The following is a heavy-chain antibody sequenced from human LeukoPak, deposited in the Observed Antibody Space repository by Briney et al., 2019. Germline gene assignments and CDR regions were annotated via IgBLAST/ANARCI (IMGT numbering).Heavy chain of an antibody. V-gene: IGHV4-59*01. Sequence: PSETLSLTCNVSGGSISGYHWSWIRQPPGKGLEWLGDIYYSGSSNYNPSLKSRVTISADTSKNQFSLKLSSVTAADTAVYYCARVPRSYYYYYYMDVWGKGTTVTVS. CDR3: ARVPRSYYYYYYMDV. CDR1: GGSISGYH. J-gene: IGHJ6*03. CDR2: IYYSGSS.